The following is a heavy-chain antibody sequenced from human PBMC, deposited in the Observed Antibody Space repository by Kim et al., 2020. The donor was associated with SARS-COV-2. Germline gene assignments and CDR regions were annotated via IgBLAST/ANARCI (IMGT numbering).Heavy chain of an antibody. Sequence: GGSLRLSCAASGFTFGDYAMHWVRQAPGKGLEWVSGISWNSGSIGYADSVKGRFTISRDNAKNSLYLQMNSLRAEDTALYYCAKQRSYYYGSGSSIYFDYWGQGTLVTVSS. D-gene: IGHD3-10*01. CDR2: ISWNSGSI. V-gene: IGHV3-9*01. CDR1: GFTFGDYA. J-gene: IGHJ4*02. CDR3: AKQRSYYYGSGSSIYFDY.